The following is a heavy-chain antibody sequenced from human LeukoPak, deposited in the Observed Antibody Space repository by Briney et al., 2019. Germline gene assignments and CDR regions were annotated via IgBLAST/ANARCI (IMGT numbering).Heavy chain of an antibody. J-gene: IGHJ4*02. Sequence: GGSLRLSCAASGFTFSSFNMNWVRQAPGKGLEWVSSISSSSSYIYYADSVKGRFTISRDNAKNSLYLQMNSLRAEDTAVYYCARDKGIAARFGYWGQGTLVTVSS. CDR2: ISSSSSYI. CDR1: GFTFSSFN. CDR3: ARDKGIAARFGY. D-gene: IGHD6-6*01. V-gene: IGHV3-21*01.